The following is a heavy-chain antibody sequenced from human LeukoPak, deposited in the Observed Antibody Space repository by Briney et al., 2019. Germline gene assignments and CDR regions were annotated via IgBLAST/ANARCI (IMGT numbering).Heavy chain of an antibody. V-gene: IGHV3-33*01. D-gene: IGHD3-22*01. J-gene: IGHJ4*02. CDR1: GFTFSSYG. CDR3: ARDLHDSSGYSLDY. CDR2: IWYDGSNK. Sequence: PGRSLRLSCAASGFTFSSYGMHWVRQAPGKGLEWVAVIWYDGSNKYYADSVKGRFTISRDNSKNTLYLQMNSLRAEDTAVYYRARDLHDSSGYSLDYWGQGTLVTVSS.